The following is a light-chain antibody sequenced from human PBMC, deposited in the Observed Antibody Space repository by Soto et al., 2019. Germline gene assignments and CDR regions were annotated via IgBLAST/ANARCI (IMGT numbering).Light chain of an antibody. CDR3: SSYTSSTTLSVI. CDR2: GVT. J-gene: IGLJ2*01. V-gene: IGLV2-14*01. CDR1: SSDVGGYNY. Sequence: QSALTKPASVSGSPGQSITISCTGTSSDVGGYNYVSWYQQHPGKAPKLMIYGVTNRPSGVSNRFSGSKSGNTASLTISGLQADDEADYYCSSYTSSTTLSVIFGGGTKLTVL.